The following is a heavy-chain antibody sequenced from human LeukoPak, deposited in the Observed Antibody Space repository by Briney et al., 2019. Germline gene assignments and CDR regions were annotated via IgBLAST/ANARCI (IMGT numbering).Heavy chain of an antibody. CDR3: ARDLVGYGSGSFDY. CDR1: GFTFSSYT. D-gene: IGHD3-10*01. V-gene: IGHV3-53*01. CDR2: IYTGGST. J-gene: IGHJ4*02. Sequence: PGGSLRLSCAASGFTFSSYTMNWVRQAPGKGLEWVSVIYTGGSTYYAESVKGRFTISRDNSKNTLYLEMNSLRAEDTAVYYCARDLVGYGSGSFDYWGQGTLVTVAS.